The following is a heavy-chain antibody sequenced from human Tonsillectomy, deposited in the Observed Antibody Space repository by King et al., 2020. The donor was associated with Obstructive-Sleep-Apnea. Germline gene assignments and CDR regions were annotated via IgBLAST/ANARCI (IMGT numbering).Heavy chain of an antibody. CDR1: GGSISSGDYY. CDR3: ARDPGITMVRGVILPTYYNWFDP. CDR2: ISYSGNT. Sequence: QVQLQESGPGLVKPSQTLSLTCTVSGGSISSGDYYWSWIRQHPGKGLEWIGYISYSGNTYYNPSLKSRITISVDTSKNQFSLKLSSVTAADTAVYYCARDPGITMVRGVILPTYYNWFDPWGQGTLVTVSS. D-gene: IGHD3-10*01. J-gene: IGHJ5*02. V-gene: IGHV4-31*03.